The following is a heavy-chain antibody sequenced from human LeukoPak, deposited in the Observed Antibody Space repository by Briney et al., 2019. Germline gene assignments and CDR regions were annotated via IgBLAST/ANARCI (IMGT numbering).Heavy chain of an antibody. J-gene: IGHJ5*02. CDR2: ISSSSSTI. D-gene: IGHD4-17*01. CDR1: GFTFSTYS. V-gene: IGHV3-48*01. CDR3: AKDEDGDYGGNWFDP. Sequence: GGSLRLSCVASGFTFSTYSMNWVRQAPGKGLEWVSYISSSSSTIYYADSVKGRFTISRDNAKNSLYLQMNSLRAEDTAVYCCAKDEDGDYGGNWFDPWGQGTLVTVSS.